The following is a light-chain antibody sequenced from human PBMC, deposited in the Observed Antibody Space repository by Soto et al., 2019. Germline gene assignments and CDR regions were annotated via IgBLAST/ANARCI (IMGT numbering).Light chain of an antibody. CDR3: QHYGSTPWS. J-gene: IGKJ1*01. V-gene: IGKV3-20*01. CDR2: GAS. Sequence: EVVLTQSPGTLSLSPGERATLSCRASQSVSSTYLAWYQQRPGQAPRLLIYGASTRATDIPDRISGSGSGTDFTLTVSRLEREDFAVYYCQHYGSTPWSFGQGTKVEIK. CDR1: QSVSSTY.